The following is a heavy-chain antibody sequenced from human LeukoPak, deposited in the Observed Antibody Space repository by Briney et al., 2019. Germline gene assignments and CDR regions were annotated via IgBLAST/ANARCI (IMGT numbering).Heavy chain of an antibody. D-gene: IGHD3-10*01. CDR3: ARVGVKPNYYGSGSYHYYYYMDV. CDR2: ISAYNGNT. V-gene: IGHV1-18*01. Sequence: ASVKVSCKASGYTFTSYGISWVRQAPGQGLEWMGWISAYNGNTNYAQKLQGRVTMTTDTSTSTAYMELRSLRSDDTAVYYCARVGVKPNYYGSGSYHYYYYMDVWGKGTTVTISS. CDR1: GYTFTSYG. J-gene: IGHJ6*03.